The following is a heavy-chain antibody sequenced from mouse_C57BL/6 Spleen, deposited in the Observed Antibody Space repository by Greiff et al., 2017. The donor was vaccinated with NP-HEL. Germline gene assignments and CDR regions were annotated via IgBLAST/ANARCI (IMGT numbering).Heavy chain of an antibody. D-gene: IGHD2-2*01. CDR1: GYSFTDYN. J-gene: IGHJ4*01. Sequence: EVQLQQSGPELVKPGASVKISCKASGYSFTDYNMNWVKQSNGKSLEWIGVINPNYGTTSYNQKFKGKATLTVDQSSSTAYMQLNSLTSGDSAVYYCARNYGYDGSYAMDYWGQGTSVTVSS. CDR3: ARNYGYDGSYAMDY. V-gene: IGHV1-39*01. CDR2: INPNYGTT.